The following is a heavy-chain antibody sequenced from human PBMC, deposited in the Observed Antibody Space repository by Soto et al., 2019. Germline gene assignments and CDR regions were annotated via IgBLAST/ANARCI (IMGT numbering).Heavy chain of an antibody. Sequence: QVQLQESGPGLVKPSQTLSLTCTVSGGSISSGDYYWSWIRQPPGKGLEWIGYIYYSGSTYYNPSLKSRVTISVDTSKNQFSLKLSSVTAADTAVYYCARLTDIVLVPAASYFDYWGQGTLVTVSS. D-gene: IGHD2-2*01. V-gene: IGHV4-30-4*01. J-gene: IGHJ4*02. CDR3: ARLTDIVLVPAASYFDY. CDR1: GGSISSGDYY. CDR2: IYYSGST.